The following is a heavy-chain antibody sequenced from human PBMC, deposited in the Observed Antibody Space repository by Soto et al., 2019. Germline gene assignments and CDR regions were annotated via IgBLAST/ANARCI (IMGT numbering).Heavy chain of an antibody. V-gene: IGHV3-48*02. CDR2: ISSSSSTI. J-gene: IGHJ6*02. CDR3: ARDKRHCSGGSCYYYYYGMDV. CDR1: GFTFSSYS. Sequence: PGGSLRLSCAASGFTFSSYSMNWVRQAPGKGLEWVSYISSSSSTIYYADSVKGRFTISRDNAKNSLYLQMNSLRDEDTAVYYCARDKRHCSGGSCYYYYYGMDVWXQGTTVTVS. D-gene: IGHD2-15*01.